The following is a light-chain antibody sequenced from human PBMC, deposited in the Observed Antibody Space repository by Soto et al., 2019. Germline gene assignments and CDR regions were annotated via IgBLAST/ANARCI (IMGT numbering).Light chain of an antibody. J-gene: IGLJ2*01. CDR3: AAWDDSLSGVV. CDR2: RNN. CDR1: SSNIGSNY. V-gene: IGLV1-47*01. Sequence: QSVLTQPPSASGTPGQRVTISCSGRSSNIGSNYVYCYQQLPGTAPKLLIYRNNQRPSGVPDRFSGSKSGTSASLAISGLRSEDEADYYCAAWDDSLSGVVFGGGTQLTVL.